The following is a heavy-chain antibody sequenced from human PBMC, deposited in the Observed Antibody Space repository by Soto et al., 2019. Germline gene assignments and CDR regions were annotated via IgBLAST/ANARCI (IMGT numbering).Heavy chain of an antibody. CDR3: ARASHFLEWLLYGGMDV. CDR1: GFTFSSYG. J-gene: IGHJ6*04. Sequence: PGGSLRLSCAASGFTFSSYGMHWVRQAPGKGLEWVAVIWYDGSNKYYADSVKGRFTISRDNSKNTLYLQMNSLRAEDTAVYYCARASHFLEWLLYGGMDVWGKGTKVTFPS. D-gene: IGHD3-3*01. V-gene: IGHV3-33*08. CDR2: IWYDGSNK.